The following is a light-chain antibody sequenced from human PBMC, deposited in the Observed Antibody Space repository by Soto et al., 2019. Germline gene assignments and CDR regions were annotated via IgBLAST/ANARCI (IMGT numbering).Light chain of an antibody. CDR2: GTS. Sequence: EIVLTQSPGSLSLSLGERGTLSWRASQTVSGTYLAWYQQKPGQAPRLLIYGTSKRAAGIPDRFSGSGSGTDFSLTISRREPEDFAVYYCQHYGSSPPDTFGQGTKLEIK. CDR1: QTVSGTY. J-gene: IGKJ2*01. V-gene: IGKV3-20*01. CDR3: QHYGSSPPDT.